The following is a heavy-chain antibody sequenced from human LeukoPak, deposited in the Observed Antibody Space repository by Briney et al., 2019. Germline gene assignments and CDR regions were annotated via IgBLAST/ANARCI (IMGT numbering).Heavy chain of an antibody. CDR1: GGSFSSHY. D-gene: IGHD6-19*01. V-gene: IGHV4-59*11. J-gene: IGHJ4*02. Sequence: SETLSLTCIVSGGSFSSHYWSWIRQPPGEGLEWIGYIYYSGSTNYNPSLKSRVTGSIDTSKSQFSLKLSSVTAADTAIYYCARGGSGWYDYWGQGIMVTVSS. CDR2: IYYSGST. CDR3: ARGGSGWYDY.